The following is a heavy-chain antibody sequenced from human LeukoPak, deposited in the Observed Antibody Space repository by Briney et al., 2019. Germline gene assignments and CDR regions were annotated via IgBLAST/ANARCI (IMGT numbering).Heavy chain of an antibody. CDR2: IYYSGST. CDR1: GGSISSSSYY. V-gene: IGHV4-39*07. Sequence: SETLSLTCTVSGGSISSSSYYWGWIRQPPGKGLEWIGSIYYSGSTYYNPSLKSRVTMSVDTSKNQFSLKLSSVTAADTAVYYCARATFWVRGNWFDPWGQGTLVTVSS. D-gene: IGHD3-10*01. CDR3: ARATFWVRGNWFDP. J-gene: IGHJ5*02.